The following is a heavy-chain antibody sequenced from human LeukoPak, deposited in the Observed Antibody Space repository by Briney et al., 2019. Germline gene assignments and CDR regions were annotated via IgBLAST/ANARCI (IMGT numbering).Heavy chain of an antibody. D-gene: IGHD2-15*01. CDR3: TRYCGGGSCYGGADY. Sequence: GGSLRLSCEASEFTFSDYAMSWVRQAPGKGLEWVSTISHSGDNTHYADSVEGRFTISRDNSKNTVYLQMNSLRAEDTAVYYCTRYCGGGSCYGGADYWGQGTLVTVSS. CDR2: ISHSGDNT. CDR1: EFTFSDYA. V-gene: IGHV3-23*01. J-gene: IGHJ4*02.